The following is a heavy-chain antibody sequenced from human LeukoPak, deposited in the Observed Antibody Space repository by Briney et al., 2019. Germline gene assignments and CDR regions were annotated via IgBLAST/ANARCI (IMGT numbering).Heavy chain of an antibody. CDR1: GYTFTSYG. CDR3: ARDGLAFRPGIAAAGTGGPDYYFDY. D-gene: IGHD6-13*01. J-gene: IGHJ4*02. Sequence: EASVKVSCKASGYTFTSYGISWVRQAPGQGLEWMGWISAYNGNTNYAQKLQGRVTMTTDTSTSTASMELRSLGSDDTAVYYCARDGLAFRPGIAAAGTGGPDYYFDYWGQGTLVTVSS. V-gene: IGHV1-18*01. CDR2: ISAYNGNT.